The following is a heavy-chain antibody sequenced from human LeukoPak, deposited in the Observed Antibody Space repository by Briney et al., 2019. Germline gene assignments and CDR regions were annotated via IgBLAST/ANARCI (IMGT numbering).Heavy chain of an antibody. D-gene: IGHD5/OR15-5a*01. CDR3: AKLPHSIYEKYFQH. CDR1: GFTFSSYA. CDR2: ISGSGGST. V-gene: IGHV3-23*01. Sequence: GGSLRLSCAASGFTFSSYAMSWVRHAPGKGLEWVSAISGSGGSTYYADSVKGRFTISRDNSKNTLYLQMNSLRAEDTAVYYCAKLPHSIYEKYFQHWGQGTLVTVSS. J-gene: IGHJ1*01.